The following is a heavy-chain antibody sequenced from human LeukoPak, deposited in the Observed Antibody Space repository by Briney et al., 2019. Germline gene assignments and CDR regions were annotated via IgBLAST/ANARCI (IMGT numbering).Heavy chain of an antibody. CDR3: ARELGYDILTTGGWFDP. CDR2: IIPIFGTA. CDR1: GGTFSSYA. Sequence: ASVKVSCKASGGTFSSYAISWVRQAPGQGLEWMGGIIPIFGTANYAQKFQGRVTITADESTSTAYMELSSLRSEDTAVYYCARELGYDILTTGGWFDPWGQGTLVTVSS. V-gene: IGHV1-69*13. D-gene: IGHD3-9*01. J-gene: IGHJ5*02.